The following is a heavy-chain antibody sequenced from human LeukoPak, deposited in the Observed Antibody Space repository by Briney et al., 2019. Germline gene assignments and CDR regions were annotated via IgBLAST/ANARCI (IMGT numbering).Heavy chain of an antibody. CDR3: AKDIQLST. D-gene: IGHD5-24*01. CDR2: ISGGNGNT. CDR1: GFPFSSYA. J-gene: IGHJ3*01. Sequence: GGSLRLSCAASGFPFSSYAMSWVRQSPGKGLEWVSAISGGNGNTYYAYYADSVRGRFTISRDSSKNTLYLQMNSLRAEDTAVYYCAKDIQLSTWGLGTMVTVSS. V-gene: IGHV3-23*01.